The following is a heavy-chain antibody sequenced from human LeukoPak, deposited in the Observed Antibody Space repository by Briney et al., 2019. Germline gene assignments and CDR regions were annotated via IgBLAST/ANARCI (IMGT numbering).Heavy chain of an antibody. CDR2: ISGSGGST. V-gene: IGHV3-23*01. Sequence: SGGSLRLSCAASGFTFSSYAMSWVRQAPGKGLEWVSAISGSGGSTYYADSVKGRFAISRDNSKNTLYLQMNSLRAEDTAVYYCAKDVVVYYYDSSGYYADYWGQGTLVTVSS. D-gene: IGHD3-22*01. CDR3: AKDVVVYYYDSSGYYADY. J-gene: IGHJ4*02. CDR1: GFTFSSYA.